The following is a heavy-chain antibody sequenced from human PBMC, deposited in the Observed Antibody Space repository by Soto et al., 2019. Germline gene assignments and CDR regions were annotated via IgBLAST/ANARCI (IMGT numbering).Heavy chain of an antibody. V-gene: IGHV1-69*01. CDR3: AREVTYYDGMDV. CDR1: GGTFSSYA. D-gene: IGHD4-4*01. CDR2: IIPIFGTA. Sequence: QVQLVQSGAEVKKPGSSVKVSCKASGGTFSSYAISWVRQAPGQGLEWMGGIIPIFGTANYAQKFQGRVTITADEATSTVYMELSSLRSEDTAVYYCAREVTYYDGMDVWGQGTTVTVSS. J-gene: IGHJ6*02.